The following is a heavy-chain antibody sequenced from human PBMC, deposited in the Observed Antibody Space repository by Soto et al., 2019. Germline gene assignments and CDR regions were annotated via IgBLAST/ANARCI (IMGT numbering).Heavy chain of an antibody. Sequence: GGSLRLSCAASGFTVSSNYMSWVRQAPGKGLEWVSVIYSGGSTYYADSVKGRFTISRDNSKNTLYLQMNSLRAEDTAVYYCTRDGTNYYYGMDVWRQGTTVTVSS. D-gene: IGHD1-1*01. V-gene: IGHV3-53*01. CDR2: IYSGGST. CDR1: GFTVSSNY. J-gene: IGHJ6*02. CDR3: TRDGTNYYYGMDV.